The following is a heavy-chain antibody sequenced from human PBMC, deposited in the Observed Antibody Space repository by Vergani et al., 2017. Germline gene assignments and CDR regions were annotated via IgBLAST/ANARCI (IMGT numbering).Heavy chain of an antibody. CDR3: ARERSSGSYYYYYGMDV. Sequence: QVQLQESGPGLVKPSETLSLTCTVSGGSISSYYWSWIRQPPGKGLEWIGYIYYSGSTNYNPSLKSRVTISVDTSKNQFSLKLSSVTAADTAVYYCARERSSGSYYYYYGMDVWGQGTTVTVSS. J-gene: IGHJ6*02. CDR2: IYYSGST. V-gene: IGHV4-59*01. D-gene: IGHD6-19*01. CDR1: GGSISSYY.